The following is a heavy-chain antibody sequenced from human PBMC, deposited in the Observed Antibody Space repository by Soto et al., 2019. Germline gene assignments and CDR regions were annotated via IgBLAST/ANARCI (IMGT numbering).Heavy chain of an antibody. J-gene: IGHJ5*02. CDR2: IYYSGST. CDR3: ARATQIYSGYLNWFDP. D-gene: IGHD5-12*01. CDR1: GGSISSGDYY. V-gene: IGHV4-30-4*01. Sequence: PSETLSLTCTVSGGSISSGDYYWSRIRQPPGKGLEWIGYIYYSGSTYYNPSLKSRVTISVDTSKNQFPLKLSSVTAADTAVYYCARATQIYSGYLNWFDPWGQGTLVTVS.